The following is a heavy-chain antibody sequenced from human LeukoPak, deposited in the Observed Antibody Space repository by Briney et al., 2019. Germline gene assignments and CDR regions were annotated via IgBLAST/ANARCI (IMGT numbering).Heavy chain of an antibody. CDR3: PRTSLTMVRGNDY. CDR2: ISGSGGST. Sequence: GGPLRLSCAALGSTFSSYGTSWGRQAPGKGLEWVSAISGSGGSTYYADSVKGRFTISRDNSKNPPNLRMNSLRAEDTPGFYWPRTSLTMVRGNDYWGQGTLVTVSS. CDR1: GSTFSSYG. D-gene: IGHD3-10*01. J-gene: IGHJ4*02. V-gene: IGHV3-23*01.